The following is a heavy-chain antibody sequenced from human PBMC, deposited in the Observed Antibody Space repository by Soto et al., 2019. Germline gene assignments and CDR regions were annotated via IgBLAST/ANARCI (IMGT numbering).Heavy chain of an antibody. CDR2: IYYIGST. V-gene: IGHV4-31*03. CDR3: ARSVFP. Sequence: QVQLQESGPGLVKPSQTLSLTCTDSGGSIRSGCYYWNWISQRPGKGLECIGYIYYIGSTYYNPSLKSRVTISLDTSKNQFSLKLSSVTAADTAVYYCARSVFPWGQGTLVTVAS. CDR1: GGSIRSGCYY. J-gene: IGHJ5*02.